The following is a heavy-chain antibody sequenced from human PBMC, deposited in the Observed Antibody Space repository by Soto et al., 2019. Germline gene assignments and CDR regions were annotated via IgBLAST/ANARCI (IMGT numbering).Heavy chain of an antibody. D-gene: IGHD1-1*01. V-gene: IGHV3-48*02. Sequence: PGGSLRLSCVASGLTFSTYAMNWVRLAPGKGLEWISFISRGGTTTHYADSVKGRFSISRDNAKNSLYLDMSSLRDEDTAVYYCVRDPDGINGFDYWGQGTLVTVSS. CDR1: GLTFSTYA. CDR3: VRDPDGINGFDY. CDR2: ISRGGTTT. J-gene: IGHJ4*02.